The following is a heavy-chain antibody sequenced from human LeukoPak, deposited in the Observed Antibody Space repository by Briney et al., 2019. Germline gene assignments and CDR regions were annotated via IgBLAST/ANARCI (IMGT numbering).Heavy chain of an antibody. J-gene: IGHJ6*03. V-gene: IGHV4-59*01. D-gene: IGHD4-17*01. Sequence: SETLSLTCTVSGGAISSYYWSWIRQPPGKGLDWIGYIYYSGNTKYNPSLKSRVTISVDTSKNQFSLKLSSVTAADTAVYYCARVVDYGDYGSPWYYYYMDVWGKGTTVTVSS. CDR3: ARVVDYGDYGSPWYYYYMDV. CDR2: IYYSGNT. CDR1: GGAISSYY.